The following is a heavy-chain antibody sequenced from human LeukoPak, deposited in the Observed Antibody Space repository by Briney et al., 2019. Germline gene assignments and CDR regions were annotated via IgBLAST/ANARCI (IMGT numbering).Heavy chain of an antibody. J-gene: IGHJ4*02. CDR3: AREIAAAGNFDY. D-gene: IGHD6-13*01. CDR2: IYSGGST. Sequence: GGSLRLSCAVSGVTVSSNHMSWVRQAPGKGLEWVSAIYSGGSTYYADSVKGRFTISRDNSKNTLYLQMNSLRAEDTAVYYCAREIAAAGNFDYWGQGTLVTVSS. V-gene: IGHV3-66*01. CDR1: GVTVSSNH.